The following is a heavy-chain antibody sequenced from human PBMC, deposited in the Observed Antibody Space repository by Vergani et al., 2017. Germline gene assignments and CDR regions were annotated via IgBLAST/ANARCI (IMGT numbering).Heavy chain of an antibody. CDR3: AKDGRENSDYGCLDY. J-gene: IGHJ4*02. CDR1: GFDFSSYI. D-gene: IGHD4-17*01. Sequence: QLVESGGGWVQPGGSLRLSCVVSGFDFSSYIMNWVRQAPGKGLDWVSFVSTGTKSQSYAESVKGRFTISRDSAKNSLYLQMDSLRAADTAVYYCAKDGRENSDYGCLDYWGQETLVTVSS. CDR2: VSTGTKSQ. V-gene: IGHV3-48*01.